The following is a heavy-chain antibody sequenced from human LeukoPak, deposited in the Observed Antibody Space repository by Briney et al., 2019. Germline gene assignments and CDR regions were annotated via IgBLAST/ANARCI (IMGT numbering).Heavy chain of an antibody. Sequence: GGSLRLSCAASGFTFSSYWVHCVRHTPGKGLMWGSRIKSDDSTIYPDSVKCRFTISRDNAKNMVYLQMNSLRAEDTAMYYCARAIPYFYGSVTYDWFDPWGQGTLVTGSS. CDR3: ARAIPYFYGSVTYDWFDP. V-gene: IGHV3-74*01. CDR1: GFTFSSYW. CDR2: IKSDDST. J-gene: IGHJ5*02. D-gene: IGHD3-10*01.